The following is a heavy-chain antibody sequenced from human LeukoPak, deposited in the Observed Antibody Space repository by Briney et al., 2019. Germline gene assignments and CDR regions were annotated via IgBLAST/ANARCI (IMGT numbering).Heavy chain of an antibody. CDR1: EFTFSNFR. CDR2: ISSSSDTI. J-gene: IGHJ3*02. V-gene: IGHV3-48*01. D-gene: IGHD3-22*01. Sequence: GGSLRLSCVASEFTFSNFRMNWVRQAPGKGLEWVSYISSSSDTIYYADSVKGRFTISRDNSKNTLYLQMNSLRAEDTAVYYCARVMASSRYYYDSSAIDPTHDAFDIWGQGTMVTVSS. CDR3: ARVMASSRYYYDSSAIDPTHDAFDI.